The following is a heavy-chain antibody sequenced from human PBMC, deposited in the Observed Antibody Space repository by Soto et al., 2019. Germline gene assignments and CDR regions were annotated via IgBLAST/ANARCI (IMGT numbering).Heavy chain of an antibody. CDR1: GFTFSSFA. CDR3: AQDRSYYDSSGYPLVY. Sequence: PGGSLRLSCAASGFTFSSFAMSWVRQAPRKGLEWVSAISGSGGTTYYADSVKGRFTISRDNSRNTLYLQMNSLRAEDTAVYYCAQDRSYYDSSGYPLVYWGQGTLVTVSS. CDR2: ISGSGGTT. D-gene: IGHD3-22*01. V-gene: IGHV3-23*01. J-gene: IGHJ4*02.